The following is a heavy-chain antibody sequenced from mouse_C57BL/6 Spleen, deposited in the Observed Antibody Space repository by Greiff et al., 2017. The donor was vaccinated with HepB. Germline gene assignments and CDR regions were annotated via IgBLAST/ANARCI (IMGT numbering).Heavy chain of an antibody. CDR2: IYPGDGDT. D-gene: IGHD1-1*01. CDR3: ASGITTVGADY. Sequence: VQLQESGAELVKPGASVKISCKASGYAFSSYWMNWVKQRPGKGLEWIGQIYPGDGDTNYNGKFKGKATLTADKSSSTAYMQLSSLTSEDSAVYFCASGITTVGADYWGQGTTLTVSS. J-gene: IGHJ2*01. CDR1: GYAFSSYW. V-gene: IGHV1-80*01.